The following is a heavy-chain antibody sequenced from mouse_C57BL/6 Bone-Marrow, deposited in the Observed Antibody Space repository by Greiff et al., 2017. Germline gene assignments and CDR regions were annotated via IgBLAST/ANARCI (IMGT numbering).Heavy chain of an antibody. Sequence: VQLQQSGPGLVQPSQSLSITCTVSGFSLTSYGVHWVRQSPGKGLEWLGVIWSGGSTDYNAAFISRLSISKDNSKSQVFFKMNSLQADDTAIYYCASKGGYFDYWGQGTTLTVSS. CDR1: GFSLTSYG. CDR2: IWSGGST. V-gene: IGHV2-2*01. J-gene: IGHJ2*01. CDR3: ASKGGYFDY.